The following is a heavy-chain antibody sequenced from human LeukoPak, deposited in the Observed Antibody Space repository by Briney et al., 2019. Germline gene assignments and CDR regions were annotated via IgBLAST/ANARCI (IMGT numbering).Heavy chain of an antibody. J-gene: IGHJ4*02. Sequence: QPSETLSLTCTVSGDSISSYYWSWIRQPAGKGLEWIGRIYPSGSTSYNPSLKSRVTMSVDTSKNQFSLKLSSVTAADTAVYYCAREKLLDGVANWGQGTLVTVSS. D-gene: IGHD2-15*01. CDR1: GDSISSYY. CDR3: AREKLLDGVAN. V-gene: IGHV4-4*07. CDR2: IYPSGST.